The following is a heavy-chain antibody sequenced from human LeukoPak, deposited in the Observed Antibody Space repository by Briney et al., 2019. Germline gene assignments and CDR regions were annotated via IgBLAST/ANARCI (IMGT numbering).Heavy chain of an antibody. CDR1: GGSISSYY. CDR3: ARDQSLGYCSSTSCYASDY. V-gene: IGHV4-4*07. CDR2: IYTGGST. D-gene: IGHD2-2*01. J-gene: IGHJ4*02. Sequence: PSETLSLTCTVSGGSISSYYWSWIRQPAGKGLEWIGRIYTGGSTNYNPSLKSRVTMSVDTSKNQFSLKLSSVTAADTAVYYCARDQSLGYCSSTSCYASDYWGQGTLVTVSS.